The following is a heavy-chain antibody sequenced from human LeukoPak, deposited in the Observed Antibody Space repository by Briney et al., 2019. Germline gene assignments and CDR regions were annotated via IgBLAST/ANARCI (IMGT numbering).Heavy chain of an antibody. CDR2: IDPNSGGA. D-gene: IGHD2-15*01. CDR3: ARGPPEYCSGSTRYSGRNWIDP. Sequence: VASVKVSCKASGYIFTGYYMHWVRQAPGQGLEWMGWIDPNSGGADYAQKFQGRVTMTRDKSISTAYMALSRLRSDDTAMYYCARGPPEYCSGSTRYSGRNWIDPWGQGTLVTVSS. J-gene: IGHJ5*02. CDR1: GYIFTGYY. V-gene: IGHV1-2*02.